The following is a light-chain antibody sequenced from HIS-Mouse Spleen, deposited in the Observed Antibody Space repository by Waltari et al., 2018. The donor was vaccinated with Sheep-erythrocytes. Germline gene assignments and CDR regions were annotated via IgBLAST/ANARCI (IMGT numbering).Light chain of an antibody. Sequence: QSALTQPRSVSGSPGQSVTISCTGTSSDVGGYNYVSWYQQHPGKAPKLMIYDVSKRPSGIPERFSDSNYGNTATLTISGTQAMDEADYYCQAWDSSTVVFGGGTKLTVL. CDR3: QAWDSSTVV. CDR1: SSDVGGYNY. V-gene: IGLV2-11*01. CDR2: DVS. J-gene: IGLJ2*01.